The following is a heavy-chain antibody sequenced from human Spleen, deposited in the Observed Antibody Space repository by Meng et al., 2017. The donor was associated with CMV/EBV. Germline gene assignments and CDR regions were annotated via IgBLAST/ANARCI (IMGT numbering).Heavy chain of an antibody. CDR3: ARYSSSWPRVYFDL. J-gene: IGHJ2*01. CDR2: ISGSGNTI. V-gene: IGHV3-11*01. D-gene: IGHD6-13*01. CDR1: GVSLSGYY. Sequence: GGSLRLSCAVYGVSLSGYYWTWIRQAPGKGLEWISYISGSGNTIYYADSVKGRFTISRDNAKNSLYLQVNSLRAEDTAVYYCARYSSSWPRVYFDLWGRGTLVTVSS.